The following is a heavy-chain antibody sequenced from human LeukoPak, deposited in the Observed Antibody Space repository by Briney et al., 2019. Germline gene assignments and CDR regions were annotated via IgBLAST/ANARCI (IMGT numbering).Heavy chain of an antibody. CDR2: IYYSGST. J-gene: IGHJ6*03. Sequence: SETLSLTCTVSGGSISSSSHYWGWIRQPPGKGLEWIGSIYYSGSTYYDPSLKSRVTISVDTSKNQFSLKLSSVTAADTAVYYCARQVGGDYYYYYMDVWGKGTTVTVSS. D-gene: IGHD4-23*01. V-gene: IGHV4-39*01. CDR3: ARQVGGDYYYYYMDV. CDR1: GGSISSSSHY.